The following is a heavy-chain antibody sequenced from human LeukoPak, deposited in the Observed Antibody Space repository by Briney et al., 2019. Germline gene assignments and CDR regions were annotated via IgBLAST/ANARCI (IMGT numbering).Heavy chain of an antibody. D-gene: IGHD6-6*01. CDR3: ATLHVR. Sequence: GGSLRLSCAASGFTFSPYAMHWVRQAPGKGLEWVAVISHDGSNKYYADSVKGPFTISRDNSKNTLYLQMNNLRPEDSAVFYCATLHVRWGQGTLVTVSS. CDR2: ISHDGSNK. J-gene: IGHJ4*02. CDR1: GFTFSPYA. V-gene: IGHV3-30-3*01.